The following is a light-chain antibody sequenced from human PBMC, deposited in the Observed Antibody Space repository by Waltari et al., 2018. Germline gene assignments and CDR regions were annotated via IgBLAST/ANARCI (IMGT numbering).Light chain of an antibody. CDR3: QHYLRLPVT. CDR2: GAS. CDR1: QSVTRA. V-gene: IGKV3-20*01. J-gene: IGKJ1*01. Sequence: EIVLTQSPGTLSFSPGESATLSCSTSQSVTRALAWYQQKPGQAPRLLIYGASNRATGIPDRFSGSGSGTDFSLTISSLEPEDFAVYYCQHYLRLPVTFGQGTKVEVK.